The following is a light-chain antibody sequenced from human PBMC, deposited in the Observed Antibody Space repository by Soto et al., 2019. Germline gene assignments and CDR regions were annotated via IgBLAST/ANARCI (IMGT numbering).Light chain of an antibody. CDR3: GSWDSSLSAYV. CDR1: SGSIANNY. J-gene: IGLJ1*01. V-gene: IGLV6-57*04. CDR2: ENN. Sequence: NFMLTQPHSVSESPGKTLSISCTRSSGSIANNYVQWYQQRPGSAPTTVIYENNQRLSGVPDRFSGSTDGSSNSASLTISGLQTEDEADYYCGSWDSSLSAYVFGTGTKLTVL.